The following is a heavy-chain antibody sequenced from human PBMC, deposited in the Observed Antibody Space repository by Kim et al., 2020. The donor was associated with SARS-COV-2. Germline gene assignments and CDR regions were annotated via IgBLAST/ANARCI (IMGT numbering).Heavy chain of an antibody. J-gene: IGHJ6*02. CDR3: ASREGVSGYDFGYYYYAMDA. CDR1: GGTFSSYA. CDR2: IIPIFGTA. D-gene: IGHD5-12*01. Sequence: SVKVSCKASGGTFSSYAISWVRQAPGKGLEWMGGIIPIFGTANYAQKFQGRVTITADESTSTAYMELSSLRSEDTAVYYCASREGVSGYDFGYYYYAMDAWGQGTTLTASS. V-gene: IGHV1-69*13.